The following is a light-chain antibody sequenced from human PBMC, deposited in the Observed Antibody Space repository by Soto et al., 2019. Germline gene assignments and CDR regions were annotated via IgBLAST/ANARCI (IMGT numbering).Light chain of an antibody. V-gene: IGLV2-8*01. Sequence: QSALTQPPSASGSPGQAVTISCTGTSRDIGGYDFVSWYQVRPGEAPQLIIYNVNGRPSGVPRRFSGSKSGNTASLTVSGLQAVDEADYYCSSYSDTSTLFGGGTKVTVL. CDR1: SRDIGGYDF. J-gene: IGLJ2*01. CDR2: NVN. CDR3: SSYSDTSTL.